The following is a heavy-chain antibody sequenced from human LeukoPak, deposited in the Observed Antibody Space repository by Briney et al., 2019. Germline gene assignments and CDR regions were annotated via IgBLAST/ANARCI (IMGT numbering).Heavy chain of an antibody. J-gene: IGHJ6*02. Sequence: SGTLSLTCAVSGGSISSNNWWGWIRQPPGKGLEWIGYIYYSGSTYYNPSLKSRVTISVDTSKNQFSLKLSSVTAADTAVYYCARADYYGSGSYLPYYYYGMDVWGQGTTVTVSS. CDR2: IYYSGST. D-gene: IGHD3-10*01. CDR3: ARADYYGSGSYLPYYYYGMDV. CDR1: GGSISSNNW. V-gene: IGHV4-30-4*01.